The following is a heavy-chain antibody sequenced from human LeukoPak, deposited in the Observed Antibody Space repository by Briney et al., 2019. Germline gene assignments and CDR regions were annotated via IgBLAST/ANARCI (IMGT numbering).Heavy chain of an antibody. V-gene: IGHV3-23*01. Sequence: GGSLRLSCAASGFTYDTYATSWVRRAPGKGLEWVSTSGISGGTYYADSVKGRFTISRDNSKNTLYLQVNNLRAEDTAVYYCARRGLSTTYYFDYWGQGTLVTVSS. D-gene: IGHD2/OR15-2a*01. CDR3: ARRGLSTTYYFDY. CDR1: GFTYDTYA. J-gene: IGHJ4*02. CDR2: SGISGGT.